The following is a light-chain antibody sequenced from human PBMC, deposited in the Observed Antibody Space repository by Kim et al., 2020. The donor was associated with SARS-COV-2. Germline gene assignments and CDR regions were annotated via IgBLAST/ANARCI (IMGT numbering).Light chain of an antibody. CDR2: GNS. CDR3: QSYDSSLRRV. J-gene: IGLJ1*01. Sequence: GQRVTIACTGSSSNLGAGYDVHWYQPLPGTAPKLRICGNSNRPSGVPDRFSGSKSGTSASLAITGLQAEDEADYYCQSYDSSLRRVFGTGTKVTVL. CDR1: SSNLGAGYD. V-gene: IGLV1-40*01.